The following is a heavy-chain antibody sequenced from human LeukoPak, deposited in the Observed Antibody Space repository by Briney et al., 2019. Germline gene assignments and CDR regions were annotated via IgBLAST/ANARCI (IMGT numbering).Heavy chain of an antibody. J-gene: IGHJ6*02. CDR3: AGDIVVVPAAIGDYYYYGMDV. CDR1: GGSISSYY. CDR2: IYTSGST. Sequence: SETLSLTCTVSGGSISSYYWIWIRQPAGKGLEWIGRIYTSGSTNYNPSLKSRVTMSVDTSKNQFSLKLSSVTAADTAVYYCAGDIVVVPAAIGDYYYYGMDVWGQGTTVTVSS. V-gene: IGHV4-4*07. D-gene: IGHD2-2*01.